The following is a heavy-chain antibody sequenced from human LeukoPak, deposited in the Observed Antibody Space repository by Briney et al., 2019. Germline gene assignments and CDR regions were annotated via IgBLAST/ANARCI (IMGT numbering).Heavy chain of an antibody. D-gene: IGHD1-20*01. V-gene: IGHV1-69*01. CDR3: ASRSRYNWNYNYYYGMDV. Sequence: VASVKVSCKAPGGTFSSYAISWVRQAPGQGLEWMGGIIPIFGTANYAQKFQGRVTITADESTSTAYMELSSLRSEDTAVYYCASRSRYNWNYNYYYGMDVWGQGTTVTVSS. J-gene: IGHJ6*02. CDR2: IIPIFGTA. CDR1: GGTFSSYA.